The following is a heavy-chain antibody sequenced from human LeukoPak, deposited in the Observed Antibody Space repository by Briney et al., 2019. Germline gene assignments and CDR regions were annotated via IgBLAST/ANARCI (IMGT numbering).Heavy chain of an antibody. D-gene: IGHD5-18*01. V-gene: IGHV4-59*12. Sequence: SETLSLTCTVSGXSISFYDWSWIRQPPGKGLEWIGHIYSRGSTNYNPSLKSRVTISVDTSTNQFSLKVRSVTAADTAVYYCARGGVQLPPYYFDYWGQGILVTVSS. J-gene: IGHJ4*02. CDR1: GXSISFYD. CDR3: ARGGVQLPPYYFDY. CDR2: IYSRGST.